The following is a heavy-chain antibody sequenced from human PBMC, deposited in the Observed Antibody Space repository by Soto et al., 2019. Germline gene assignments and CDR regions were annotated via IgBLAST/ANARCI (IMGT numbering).Heavy chain of an antibody. CDR3: ARGTKGGSPPL. Sequence: EVQLVESGGGLVQPGGSLRLSCAGSGFAVSNYSMNWVRQAPGKGLEWVSYISSSSTNTYYAASVRGRFAISRDNAKNSLYLRMNSLKDEDTAVYYCARGTKGGSPPLWGQGTLVTVSS. V-gene: IGHV3-48*02. CDR2: ISSSSTNT. CDR1: GFAVSNYS. J-gene: IGHJ4*02. D-gene: IGHD1-7*01.